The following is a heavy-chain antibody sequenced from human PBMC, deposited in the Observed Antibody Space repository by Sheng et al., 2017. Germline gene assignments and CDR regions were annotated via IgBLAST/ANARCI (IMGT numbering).Heavy chain of an antibody. CDR2: IIPIFGTA. CDR1: GGTFSSYA. V-gene: IGHV1-69*01. J-gene: IGHJ5*02. D-gene: IGHD4-17*01. Sequence: QVQLVQSGAEVKKPGSSVKVSCKASGGTFSSYAISWVRQAPGQGLEWMGGIIPIFGTANYAQKFQGRVTITADESTSTAYMELSSLRSEDTAVYYCARRLRSPGHIDNWFDPWGQGTPGHRLL. CDR3: ARRLRSPGHIDNWFDP.